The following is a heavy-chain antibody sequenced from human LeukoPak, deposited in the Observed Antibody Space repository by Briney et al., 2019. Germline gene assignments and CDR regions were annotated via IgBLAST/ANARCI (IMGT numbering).Heavy chain of an antibody. V-gene: IGHV1-18*01. Sequence: ASVKVSCKASGYTFTSYGISWVRQAPGQGLEWMGWINAYNGNTNYAQKLQGRVTMTTDTSTSTAYMELRSLRSDDTAVYYCARVVSSGWYLGPYYYYYMDVWGKGTTVTVSS. CDR3: ARVVSSGWYLGPYYYYYMDV. CDR2: INAYNGNT. D-gene: IGHD6-19*01. J-gene: IGHJ6*03. CDR1: GYTFTSYG.